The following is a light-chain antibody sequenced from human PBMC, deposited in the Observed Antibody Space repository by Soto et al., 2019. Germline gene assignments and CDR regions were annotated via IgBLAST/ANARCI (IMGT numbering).Light chain of an antibody. CDR3: QQYARFPYT. V-gene: IGKV1-5*03. CDR1: QSISNW. CDR2: KAS. J-gene: IGKJ2*01. Sequence: DIQMTQSPSTLSASVGDTVTITCRASQSISNWLAWYQQKPGQAPKLLIHKASTLESGVPSRFSGSGSGTEFTLTISSLQPDDFATFYCQQYARFPYTFGQGTKLDIK.